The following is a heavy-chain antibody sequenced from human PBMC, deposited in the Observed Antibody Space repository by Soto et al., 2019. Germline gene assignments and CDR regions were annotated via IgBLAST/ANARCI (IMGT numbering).Heavy chain of an antibody. D-gene: IGHD2-8*01. CDR3: VRDRGGYGSNGC. Sequence: TSETLSLTCTVSGGSITTTEYYWSWIRQSPGKGLEWIGYIYHRGSTFYSPSLQSRVTLSVDTSQNQFSLNLSSVTAADTAVYYCVRDRGGYGSNGCWGRGTLVTVSS. CDR1: GGSITTTEYY. V-gene: IGHV4-30-4*01. J-gene: IGHJ4*02. CDR2: IYHRGST.